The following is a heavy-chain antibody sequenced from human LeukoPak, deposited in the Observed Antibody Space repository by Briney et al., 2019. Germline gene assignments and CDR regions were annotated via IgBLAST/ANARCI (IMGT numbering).Heavy chain of an antibody. V-gene: IGHV1-69*04. J-gene: IGHJ4*02. CDR1: GGTFSSYA. Sequence: GASVKVSCKASGGTFSSYAISWVRQAPGQGLEWMGRIIPILGIANYAQKFQGRVTITADKSTSTAYMELSSLRSEDTAVYYCASQVAPSSSWELDYWGQGTLVTVSS. CDR2: IIPILGIA. D-gene: IGHD6-13*01. CDR3: ASQVAPSSSWELDY.